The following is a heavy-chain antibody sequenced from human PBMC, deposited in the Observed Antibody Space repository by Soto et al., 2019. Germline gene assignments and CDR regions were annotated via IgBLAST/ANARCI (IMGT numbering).Heavy chain of an antibody. V-gene: IGHV3-30*18. CDR3: AQDRESSGPHCFDY. J-gene: IGHJ4*02. D-gene: IGHD3-22*01. Sequence: QVQLVESGGDVVQPGRSLRLSCAASGFTFSNYGMHWVRQAPGKGLEWVAVISYEGSNKYYADSVKGRFTISRDNSKNTLYLRMDSLRDEDTAVYYCAQDRESSGPHCFDYWGQGALVTVSS. CDR1: GFTFSNYG. CDR2: ISYEGSNK.